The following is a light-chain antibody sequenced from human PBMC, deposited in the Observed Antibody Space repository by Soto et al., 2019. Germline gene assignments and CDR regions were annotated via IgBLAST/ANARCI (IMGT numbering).Light chain of an antibody. CDR3: AAWDDSLNGPV. Sequence: QSVLTQPPSASGTPGEGVTISCSGSSSNIGSNTVNWYQQLPGTAPKLLIHSTNQRPSGVPDRFSGSKSGTSASLAISGLQSEDEADYSCAAWDDSLNGPVFGTGTKVTVL. J-gene: IGLJ1*01. V-gene: IGLV1-44*01. CDR1: SSNIGSNT. CDR2: STN.